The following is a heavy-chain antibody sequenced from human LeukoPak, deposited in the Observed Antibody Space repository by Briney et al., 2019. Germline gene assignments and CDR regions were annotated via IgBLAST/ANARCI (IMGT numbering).Heavy chain of an antibody. J-gene: IGHJ6*03. CDR2: INPSGGST. CDR3: AREGRYYYYYMDV. V-gene: IGHV1-46*01. CDR1: GYTFTSYY. Sequence: ASVKVSCKASGYTFTSYYMHWVRQAPGQGLEWMGIINPSGGSTSYAQKFQGRVTMTRDTSTSTAYMELRSLRSDDTAVYYCAREGRYYYYYMDVWGKGTTVTVSS.